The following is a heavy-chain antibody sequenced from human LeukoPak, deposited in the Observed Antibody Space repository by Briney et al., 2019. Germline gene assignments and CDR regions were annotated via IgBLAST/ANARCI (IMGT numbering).Heavy chain of an antibody. CDR3: ARAARGYHY. V-gene: IGHV3-23*01. CDR1: GFTFSSYG. Sequence: PGGSLRLSCAASGFTFSSYGMHWVRQAPGKGLEWVSGIIGSGDITYYADSVKGRFTISRDNSKNTLYLQMSTLRADDTGVYYCARAARGYHYWGQGTLVTVSS. CDR2: IIGSGDIT. D-gene: IGHD5-12*01. J-gene: IGHJ4*02.